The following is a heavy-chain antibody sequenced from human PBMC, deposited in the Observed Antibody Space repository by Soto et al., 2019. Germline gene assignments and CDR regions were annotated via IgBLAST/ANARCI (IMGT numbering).Heavy chain of an antibody. CDR2: ISSSSSTI. CDR1: GFTFSSYS. J-gene: IGHJ6*02. CDR3: ARPEYSSSSYGMDV. V-gene: IGHV3-48*02. D-gene: IGHD6-6*01. Sequence: EVQLVESGGGLVQPGGSLRLSCAASGFTFSSYSMNWVRQAPGKGLEWVSYISSSSSTIYYADSVKGRFTISRDNAKNAVYLQKNSLRDEDTAVYYCARPEYSSSSYGMDVWGEGTTVTVSS.